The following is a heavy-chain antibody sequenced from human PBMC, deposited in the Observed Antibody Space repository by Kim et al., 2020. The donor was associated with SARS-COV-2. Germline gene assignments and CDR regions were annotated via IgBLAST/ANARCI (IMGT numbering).Heavy chain of an antibody. D-gene: IGHD6-13*01. CDR3: AKGGIAAAGHFDY. V-gene: IGHV3-23*01. J-gene: IGHJ4*02. Sequence: YAAAVKGRFTISRDNTKTTLYLQMNSLRDEDTAVYYGAKGGIAAAGHFDYWGQGTLVTVSS.